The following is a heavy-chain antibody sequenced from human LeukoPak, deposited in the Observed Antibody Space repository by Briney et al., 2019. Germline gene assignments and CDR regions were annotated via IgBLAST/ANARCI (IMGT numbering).Heavy chain of an antibody. Sequence: ASVKVSCKASGYTFTSYGISWVRQAPGQGLEWMGWISAYNGNTNYAQKLQGRVTMTTDTSTSTAYMELRSLRSDDTAVYYCARDLVPYSSGWYDFDYWGQGTLVTVSS. D-gene: IGHD6-19*01. J-gene: IGHJ4*02. V-gene: IGHV1-18*01. CDR2: ISAYNGNT. CDR3: ARDLVPYSSGWYDFDY. CDR1: GYTFTSYG.